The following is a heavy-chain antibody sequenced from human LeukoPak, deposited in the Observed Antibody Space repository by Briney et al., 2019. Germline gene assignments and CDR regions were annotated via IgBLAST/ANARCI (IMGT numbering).Heavy chain of an antibody. CDR3: AKRGAGVGATVAPGDY. Sequence: GGSLRLSCAASGFTFDDYAMHWVRQAPGKGLEWVSAISGSGGSTYYADSVKGRFTISRDSSKNTLYLQMNSLRAEDTAVYYCAKRGAGVGATVAPGDYWGQGTLVTVSS. CDR1: GFTFDDYA. D-gene: IGHD1-26*01. V-gene: IGHV3-23*01. CDR2: ISGSGGST. J-gene: IGHJ4*02.